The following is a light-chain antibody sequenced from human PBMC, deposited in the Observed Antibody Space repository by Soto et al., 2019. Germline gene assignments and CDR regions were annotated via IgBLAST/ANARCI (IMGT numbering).Light chain of an antibody. CDR2: GAS. CDR3: LQYNSWPRGT. CDR1: QSVSSN. Sequence: EIVLTQSPGTLSLSPGERATLSCRASQSVSSNLAWYQQKPGQAPRLLIYGASTRATGIPARFSGSGSGTGFTLTISSLQSEDSAVYYCLQYNSWPRGTFGPGTKVDIK. V-gene: IGKV3-15*01. J-gene: IGKJ3*01.